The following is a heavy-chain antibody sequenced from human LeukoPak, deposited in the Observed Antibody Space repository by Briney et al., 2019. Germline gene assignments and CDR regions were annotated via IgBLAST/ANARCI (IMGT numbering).Heavy chain of an antibody. J-gene: IGHJ3*02. CDR1: GGTFSSYA. CDR2: IIPILGIA. D-gene: IGHD3-22*01. Sequence: ASVKVSCKASGGTFSSYAISWVRQAPGQGLEWMGRIIPILGIANYAQKFQGRVTITADKSTSTAYMELSSLRSEDTAVYYCARPRLYYYDSSSYDAFDIWGQGTMVTVSS. CDR3: ARPRLYYYDSSSYDAFDI. V-gene: IGHV1-69*04.